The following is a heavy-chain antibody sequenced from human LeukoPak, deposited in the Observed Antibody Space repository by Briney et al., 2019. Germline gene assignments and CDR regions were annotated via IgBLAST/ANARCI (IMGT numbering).Heavy chain of an antibody. J-gene: IGHJ4*01. D-gene: IGHD6-19*01. CDR2: LSGSGITT. Sequence: GGSLRLSCAASGFTFSNSAMSWVRQAPGKGLEWVSTLSGSGITTYYADSVKGRFTISRDNSKNTLYLQMNSLRAEDPAVYYFAKGIYRSGWRYFDYWGHGTLVTVSS. CDR1: GFTFSNSA. CDR3: AKGIYRSGWRYFDY. V-gene: IGHV3-23*01.